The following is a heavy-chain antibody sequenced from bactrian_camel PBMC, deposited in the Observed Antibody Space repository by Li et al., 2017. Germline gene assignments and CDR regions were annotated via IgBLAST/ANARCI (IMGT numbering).Heavy chain of an antibody. CDR3: CTDRMVGH. CDR2: IAVDSKDT. Sequence: VQLVESGGDVVKPGGSLRLSCAASGFTFTDYGMSWVRQAPGKGLEWVSTIAVDSKDTYYVDTVKGRFTISRDNAKNTVYLQMDALKSEDTALYSCCTDRMVGHCGRGTQVTVS. J-gene: IGHJ4*01. CDR1: GFTFTDYG. D-gene: IGHD5*01. V-gene: IGHV3S11*01.